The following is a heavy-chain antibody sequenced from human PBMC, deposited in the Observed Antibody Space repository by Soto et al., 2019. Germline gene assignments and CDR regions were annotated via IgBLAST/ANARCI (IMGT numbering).Heavy chain of an antibody. CDR3: ARDWGYATDPTYYYGMDV. V-gene: IGHV6-1*01. Sequence: SQTLSLTCAISVDTVSTNTAAWNWIMQSPSRGLEWLGRIYYKSRWYNDYSESLKSRIAIIPDTSRNQFSLQLNSVIPEDTAVYYCARDWGYATDPTYYYGMDVWGQGTKVTVSS. D-gene: IGHD5-12*01. CDR1: VDTVSTNTAA. J-gene: IGHJ6*02. CDR2: IYYKSRWYN.